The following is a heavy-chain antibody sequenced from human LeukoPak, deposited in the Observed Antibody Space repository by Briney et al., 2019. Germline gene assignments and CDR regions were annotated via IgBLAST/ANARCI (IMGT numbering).Heavy chain of an antibody. CDR3: AGSRSVDL. CDR2: ISSNGGRT. CDR1: GFTSSSYH. Sequence: PGGSLRLSCSASGFTSSSYHMHWVRQAPGKGLEYVSSISSNGGRTEYADLVKGRFTISRDNSKNMVYLQMSSLRTEDTAVYYCAGSRSVDLWGQGALVTVSS. V-gene: IGHV3-64D*09. D-gene: IGHD6-13*01. J-gene: IGHJ5*02.